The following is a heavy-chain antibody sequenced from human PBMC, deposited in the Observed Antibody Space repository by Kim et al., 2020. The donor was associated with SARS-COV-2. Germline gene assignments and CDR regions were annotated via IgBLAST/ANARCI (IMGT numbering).Heavy chain of an antibody. CDR3: TTVSMR. D-gene: IGHD2-2*01. CDR1: GIPFSNAW. V-gene: IGHV3-15*01. CDR2: IKSKTDGGTA. J-gene: IGHJ4*02. Sequence: GGSLILSCAVSGIPFSNAWFNWVRQSPGKGLEWVGRIKSKTDGGTADLAAPVKGRFAISRDDSKNTLSLLMNNVETDDSAVYYCTTVSMRWGQGTLVTVS.